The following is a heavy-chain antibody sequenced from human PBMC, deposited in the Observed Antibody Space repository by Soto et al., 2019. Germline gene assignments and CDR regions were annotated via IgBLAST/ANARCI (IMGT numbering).Heavy chain of an antibody. V-gene: IGHV1-18*01. CDR1: GYTFSIYG. J-gene: IGHJ4*02. D-gene: IGHD3-10*01. Sequence: GASVKVDRKASGYTFSIYGISWGSQAPGQGLEWMGWISAYNGNTNYAQKLQGRVTMTTDTSTSTAYMELRSLRSDDTAVYYCARVPNAGRFDYWGQGTLVTVSS. CDR2: ISAYNGNT. CDR3: ARVPNAGRFDY.